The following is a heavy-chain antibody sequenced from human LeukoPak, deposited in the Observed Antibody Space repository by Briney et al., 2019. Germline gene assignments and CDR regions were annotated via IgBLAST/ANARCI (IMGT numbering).Heavy chain of an antibody. CDR2: FDPQERET. Sequence: ASVKVSCKVSGYTLNELFMHWVRQAPGKGLEWMGGFDPQERETIYAQEFQGRVTMTEDTSTDTGYMELSSLRSEDTAVYYCATERRPIVGAAFDYWGQGTLVTVSS. V-gene: IGHV1-24*01. CDR3: ATERRPIVGAAFDY. J-gene: IGHJ4*02. D-gene: IGHD1-26*01. CDR1: GYTLNELF.